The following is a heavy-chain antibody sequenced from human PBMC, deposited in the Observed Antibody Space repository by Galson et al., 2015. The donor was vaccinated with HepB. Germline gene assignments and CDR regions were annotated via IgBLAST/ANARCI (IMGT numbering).Heavy chain of an antibody. CDR1: GFTFSSYA. V-gene: IGHV3-23*01. J-gene: IGHJ6*02. CDR2: ISGSGGST. CDR3: AKAKHSSGWRYYYYYGMDV. Sequence: SLRLSCAASGFTFSSYAMSWVRQAPGKGLEWVSAISGSGGSTYYADSVKGRFTISRDNSKNTLYLQMNSLRAEDTAVYYCAKAKHSSGWRYYYYYGMDVWGQGTTVTVSS. D-gene: IGHD6-19*01.